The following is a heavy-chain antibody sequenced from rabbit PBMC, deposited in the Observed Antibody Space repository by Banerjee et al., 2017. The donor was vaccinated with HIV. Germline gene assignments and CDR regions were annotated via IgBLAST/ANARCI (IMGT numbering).Heavy chain of an antibody. J-gene: IGHJ4*01. V-gene: IGHV1S40*01. Sequence: QSLEESGGDLVQPEGSLTLTCTASGFSFSSSYYMCWVRQAPGKGLEWIACINDITSDTTYYASWAKGRFTISKTSSTTVTLQMTSLTAADTATYFCARGLVAGVLDLWGQGTLVTVS. CDR1: GFSFSSSYY. CDR2: INDITSDTT. D-gene: IGHD3-3*01. CDR3: ARGLVAGVLDL.